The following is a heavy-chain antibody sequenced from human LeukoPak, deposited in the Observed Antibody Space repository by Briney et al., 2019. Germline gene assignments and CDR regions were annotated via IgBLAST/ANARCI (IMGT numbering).Heavy chain of an antibody. V-gene: IGHV1-69*06. CDR1: GGTFSSYA. CDR3: ASRYCSSTSCYDYYYGMDV. D-gene: IGHD2-2*01. J-gene: IGHJ6*04. CDR2: IIPIFGTA. Sequence: SVKVSCKASGGTFSSYAISWVRQAPGQGLEWMGGIIPIFGTANYAQKFQGRVTITADKSTSTAYMELSSPRSEDTAVYYCASRYCSSTSCYDYYYGMDVWGKGTTVTVSS.